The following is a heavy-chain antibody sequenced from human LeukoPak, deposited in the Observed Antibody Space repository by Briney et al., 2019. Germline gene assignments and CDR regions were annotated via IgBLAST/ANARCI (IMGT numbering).Heavy chain of an antibody. V-gene: IGHV5-51*01. J-gene: IGHJ3*02. CDR2: IYPGDSDT. D-gene: IGHD3-9*01. CDR3: ARPWGYDILTGYDAFDI. Sequence: GESLKISCKGSGYSFTSYWIGWVRQMPGKSLEWMGIIYPGDSDTRYSPSFQGQVTISADKSISTAYLQWSSLKASDTAMYYCARPWGYDILTGYDAFDIWGQGTMVTVSS. CDR1: GYSFTSYW.